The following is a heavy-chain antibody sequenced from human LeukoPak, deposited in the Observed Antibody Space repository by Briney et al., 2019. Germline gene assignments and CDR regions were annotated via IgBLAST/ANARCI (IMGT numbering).Heavy chain of an antibody. Sequence: GGSLRLSCAASGFTFSNYNMNWVRQAPGKGLEWVSYISSSSSTINYADSVKGRFTISRDNAKNSLHLQMNSLRAEDTAVYYCARGYYGSGRSWFDPWGQGTLVTVSS. D-gene: IGHD3-10*01. CDR1: GFTFSNYN. CDR2: ISSSSSTI. J-gene: IGHJ5*02. CDR3: ARGYYGSGRSWFDP. V-gene: IGHV3-48*01.